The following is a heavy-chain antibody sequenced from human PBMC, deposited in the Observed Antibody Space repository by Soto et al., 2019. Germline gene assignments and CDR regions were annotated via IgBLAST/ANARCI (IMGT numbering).Heavy chain of an antibody. CDR3: ARDGYCSGGSCYSVPVFDY. CDR2: IWYDGSNK. V-gene: IGHV3-33*08. Sequence: GGSLRLSCAASGFTFSNYWMSWVRQAPGRGLEWVAVIWYDGSNKYYADSVKGRFTISRDNSKNTLYLQMNSLRAEDTAVYYCARDGYCSGGSCYSVPVFDYWGQGTLVTVSS. J-gene: IGHJ4*02. D-gene: IGHD2-15*01. CDR1: GFTFSNYW.